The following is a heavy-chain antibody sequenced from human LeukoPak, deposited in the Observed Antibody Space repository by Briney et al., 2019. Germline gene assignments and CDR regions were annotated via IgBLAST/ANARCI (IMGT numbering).Heavy chain of an antibody. Sequence: GGSLRLSCAASGLTFDDYGMSWVRQAPGKGLEWVANIKHDGSEKNYVESLKGRFTISRDNAKKSLYLQMNSLRAEDTAVYYCAKDQGITMIVDYWGQGTLVTVSS. CDR3: AKDQGITMIVDY. J-gene: IGHJ4*02. CDR1: GLTFDDYG. CDR2: IKHDGSEK. V-gene: IGHV3-7*01. D-gene: IGHD3-22*01.